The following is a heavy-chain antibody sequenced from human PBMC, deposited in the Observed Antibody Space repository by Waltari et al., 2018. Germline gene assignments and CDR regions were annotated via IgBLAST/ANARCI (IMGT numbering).Heavy chain of an antibody. CDR3: AREGGYDFWSGYYIKD. CDR2: IWYDGSNK. D-gene: IGHD3-3*01. V-gene: IGHV3-33*01. J-gene: IGHJ4*02. Sequence: QVQLVESGGGVVQPGRSLRLSCAASGFTFSSYGMHWVRQAPGKGLEWVAVIWYDGSNKYYADSVKGRFTISRDNSKNTLYLQMNSLRAEDTAVYYCAREGGYDFWSGYYIKDWGQGTLVTVSS. CDR1: GFTFSSYG.